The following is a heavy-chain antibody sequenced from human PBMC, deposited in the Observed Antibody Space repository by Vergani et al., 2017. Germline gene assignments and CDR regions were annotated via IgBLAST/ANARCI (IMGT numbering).Heavy chain of an antibody. J-gene: IGHJ6*03. Sequence: QVQLVQSGAEVKKPGSSVKVSCKASGGTFSSYAISWVRQAPGQGLEWMGGIIPIFGTANYAQKFQGRVTITADESTGTAYMELSSLRSEDTAVYYCARGLGGNYDFWSGYYTNYYYYYMDVWGKGTTVTVSS. CDR3: ARGLGGNYDFWSGYYTNYYYYYMDV. CDR1: GGTFSSYA. CDR2: IIPIFGTA. V-gene: IGHV1-69*01. D-gene: IGHD3-3*01.